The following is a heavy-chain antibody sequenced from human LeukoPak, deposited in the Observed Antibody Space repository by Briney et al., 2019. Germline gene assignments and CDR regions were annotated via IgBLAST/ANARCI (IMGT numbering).Heavy chain of an antibody. CDR3: AGNGY. V-gene: IGHV3-30*03. Sequence: GGSLRLSCAASGFTFSSYGMHWVRQAPGKGLEWVAVISYDGSNEYYADSVKGRFTISRDSSKNTLYLQMNSLRAEDTAVYYCAGNGYWGQGTLVTVSS. J-gene: IGHJ4*02. CDR1: GFTFSSYG. CDR2: ISYDGSNE. D-gene: IGHD4-23*01.